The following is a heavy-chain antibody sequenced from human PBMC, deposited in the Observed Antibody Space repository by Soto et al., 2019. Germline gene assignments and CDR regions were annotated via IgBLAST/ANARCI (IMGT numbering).Heavy chain of an antibody. Sequence: QVQLQESGPGLVKPSQTLSLTCTVSGGSISSGGYYWSWIRQHPGKGLEWIGYIYYSGSTYYNPSLKSRVTISVDTSTNQFSLKLSSVTAADTAVYYCARDREGSSGWYGGYYYYYGMDVWGQGTTVTVSS. CDR3: ARDREGSSGWYGGYYYYYGMDV. CDR2: IYYSGST. CDR1: GGSISSGGYY. D-gene: IGHD6-19*01. J-gene: IGHJ6*02. V-gene: IGHV4-31*03.